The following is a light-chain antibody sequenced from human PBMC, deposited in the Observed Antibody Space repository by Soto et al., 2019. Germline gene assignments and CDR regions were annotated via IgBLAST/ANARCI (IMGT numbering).Light chain of an antibody. V-gene: IGKV3-15*01. J-gene: IGKJ1*01. CDR2: DAS. CDR3: QQYKDWPWT. CDR1: QSVSGN. Sequence: EIVMTQSPATLSVSPGDRATLSCRATQSVSGNVAWYQQRPGQAPRLLFYDASTRATGLPARFSGSASGTEFTLTIRGLQSEDFAIYYCQQYKDWPWTFGQGTKVDIK.